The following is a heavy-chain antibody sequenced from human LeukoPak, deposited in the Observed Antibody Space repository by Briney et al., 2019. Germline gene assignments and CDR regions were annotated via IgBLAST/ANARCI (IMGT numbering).Heavy chain of an antibody. CDR2: ISGSGGST. Sequence: PGGSLRLSCAASGFTFSSYAMSWVRQAPGKGLEWVSAISGSGGSTYYADSVKGRFTISRDNAKNSLYLQMNSLRAEDTAVYYCARERDYGDIPDYFDYWGQGTLVTVSS. CDR3: ARERDYGDIPDYFDY. D-gene: IGHD4-17*01. J-gene: IGHJ4*02. V-gene: IGHV3-23*01. CDR1: GFTFSSYA.